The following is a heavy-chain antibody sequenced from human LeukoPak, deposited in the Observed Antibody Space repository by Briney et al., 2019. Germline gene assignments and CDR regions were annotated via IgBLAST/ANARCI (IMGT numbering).Heavy chain of an antibody. Sequence: SETLSLTCAVYGGSFSGYYWSWIRQPPGKGLEWIGEINHSGSTNYNPSLKSRVTISVDTSKNQFSLKLSSVTAADTAVYYCARGGFVLLWFGGLLSPDYWGQGTLVTVSS. CDR2: INHSGST. D-gene: IGHD3-10*01. CDR3: ARGGFVLLWFGGLLSPDY. V-gene: IGHV4-34*01. J-gene: IGHJ4*02. CDR1: GGSFSGYY.